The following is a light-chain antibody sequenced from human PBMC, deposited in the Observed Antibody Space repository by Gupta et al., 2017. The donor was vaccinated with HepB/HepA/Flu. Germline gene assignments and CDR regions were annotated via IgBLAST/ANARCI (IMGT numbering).Light chain of an antibody. CDR2: AAS. V-gene: IGKV1-39*01. CDR1: QNINSY. J-gene: IGKJ2*04. Sequence: DIQMTQSPSSLSASVGDKVTITCRASQNINSYLNWYQQKPGKAPKLLIYAASSLQSGVPSRFSGSGIGTDFTLTVSRLQPEDFATYYCQQSDSTPCSFGQGTELEIK. CDR3: QQSDSTPCS.